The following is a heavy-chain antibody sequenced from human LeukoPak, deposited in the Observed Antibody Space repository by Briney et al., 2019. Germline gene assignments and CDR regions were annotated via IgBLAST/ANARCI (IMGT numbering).Heavy chain of an antibody. CDR2: ISGSGGST. V-gene: IGHV3-23*01. Sequence: GGSLRLSCAASGFTYSSYAMSWIRQAPGKGLEWVSAISGSGGSTYYADSVKGRFTISRDNSKNTLYLQMNSLRAEDTVVYYCAKEVLRFLEWLAGYDYWGQGTLVTVSS. CDR3: AKEVLRFLEWLAGYDY. J-gene: IGHJ4*02. CDR1: GFTYSSYA. D-gene: IGHD3-3*01.